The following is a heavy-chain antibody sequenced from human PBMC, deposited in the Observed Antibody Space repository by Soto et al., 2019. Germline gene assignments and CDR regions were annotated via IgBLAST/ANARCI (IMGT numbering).Heavy chain of an antibody. V-gene: IGHV3-30-3*01. Sequence: QVQLVESGGGVVQPGRSLRLSCAASGFTFSSYAMHWVRQAPGKGLEWVAVISYDGSNKYYADSVKGRFTISRDNSKNTLYLQMNSLRAEDTAVYYCARDRDWGYSGSLDYWGQGTLVTVSS. CDR3: ARDRDWGYSGSLDY. D-gene: IGHD1-26*01. CDR1: GFTFSSYA. CDR2: ISYDGSNK. J-gene: IGHJ4*02.